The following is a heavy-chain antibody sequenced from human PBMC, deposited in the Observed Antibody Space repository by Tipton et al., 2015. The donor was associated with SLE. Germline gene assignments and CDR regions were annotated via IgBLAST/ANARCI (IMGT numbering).Heavy chain of an antibody. CDR2: IYYSGST. Sequence: TLSLTCAVSGGSISSGGYSWSWIRQPPGKGLEWIGSIYYSGSTYYNPSLKSRVTISVDTSKKQFSLKLSSVTAADTAVYYCARGPSVALRPFDYWGQGTLVTVSS. CDR3: ARGPSVALRPFDY. D-gene: IGHD6-6*01. V-gene: IGHV4-30-2*03. J-gene: IGHJ4*02. CDR1: GGSISSGGYS.